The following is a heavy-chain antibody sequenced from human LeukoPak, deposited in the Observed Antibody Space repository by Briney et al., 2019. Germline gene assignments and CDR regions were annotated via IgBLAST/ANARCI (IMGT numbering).Heavy chain of an antibody. CDR3: ARSSIAARPYDY. CDR1: GGSFSGYY. CDR2: INHSRST. D-gene: IGHD6-6*01. Sequence: PSETLSLTCAVYGGSFSGYYWSWIRQPPGKGLEWIGEINHSRSTNYNPSLKSRVTISVDTSKNQFSLKLSSVTAADTAVYYCARSSIAARPYDYWGQGALVTVSS. J-gene: IGHJ4*02. V-gene: IGHV4-34*01.